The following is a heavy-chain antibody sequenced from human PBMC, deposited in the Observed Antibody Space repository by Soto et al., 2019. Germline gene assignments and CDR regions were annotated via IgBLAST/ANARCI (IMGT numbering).Heavy chain of an antibody. CDR3: ARDPHSYYYDSSGYSPFDY. D-gene: IGHD3-22*01. CDR2: ISAYNGNT. V-gene: IGHV1-18*04. Sequence: ASVKVSCKASGYTFTSYGISWVRQAPGQGLEWMGWISAYNGNTNYAQKLQGRVTMTTGTSTSTAYMELRSLRSDDTAVYYCARDPHSYYYDSSGYSPFDYWGQGTLVTVSS. J-gene: IGHJ4*02. CDR1: GYTFTSYG.